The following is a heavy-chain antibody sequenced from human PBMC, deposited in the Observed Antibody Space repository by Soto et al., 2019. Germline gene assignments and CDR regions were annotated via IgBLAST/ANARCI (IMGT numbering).Heavy chain of an antibody. CDR3: ARDTSVAGILEVWFDP. V-gene: IGHV1-18*01. D-gene: IGHD6-19*01. CDR1: GYTFTSYG. J-gene: IGHJ5*02. Sequence: QVQLVQSGAEVKKPGASVKVSCKASGYTFTSYGISWVRQAPGQGLEWMGWISAYNGNTNYAQKLQGRVTMTTDTXTXXAYMELRSLRSDDTAVYYCARDTSVAGILEVWFDPWGQGTLVTVSS. CDR2: ISAYNGNT.